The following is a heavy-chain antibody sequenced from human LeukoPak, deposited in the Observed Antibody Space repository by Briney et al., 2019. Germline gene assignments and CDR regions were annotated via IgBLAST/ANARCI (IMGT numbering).Heavy chain of an antibody. Sequence: PSETLSLTCAVSGVSFNDYYWSWVRQTPGKGLEWIGEINHSEYTNDSPSLKSRVTISIDTSRKQFSLNLRSVTVADTGIYYCTRMTTGHDYWGQGTLVTVSS. CDR3: TRMTTGHDY. V-gene: IGHV4-34*01. D-gene: IGHD4-17*01. J-gene: IGHJ4*02. CDR1: GVSFNDYY. CDR2: INHSEYT.